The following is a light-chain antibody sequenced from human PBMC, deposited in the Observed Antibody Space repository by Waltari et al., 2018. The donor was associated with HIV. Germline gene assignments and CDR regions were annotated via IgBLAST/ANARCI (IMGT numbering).Light chain of an antibody. CDR3: NSRDSSGNHLV. CDR2: GKN. CDR1: NLRSYY. Sequence: SSGLTKDPAMSVALVQTVRITCQGDNLRSYYASWYQQKPGQAPVLVIYGKNNRPSGFPDRFSGSSSGNTASCTITGAQEEDEAVYYCNSRDSSGNHLVFGGGTKLTVL. V-gene: IGLV3-19*01. J-gene: IGLJ2*01.